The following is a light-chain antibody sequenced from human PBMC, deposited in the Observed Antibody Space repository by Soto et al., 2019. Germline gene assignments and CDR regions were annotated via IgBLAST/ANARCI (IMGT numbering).Light chain of an antibody. V-gene: IGKV1-12*02. Sequence: DIQMTQSPSSVSASVGDRVTITCRASQRVSSWLAWYQQKPGKAPNLLIYSASSLHSGVPSRFSGSGSGTEFTLTISSLQPEDFATYFCQQAYSFPSTFGRGTTVEIK. CDR2: SAS. J-gene: IGKJ1*01. CDR3: QQAYSFPST. CDR1: QRVSSW.